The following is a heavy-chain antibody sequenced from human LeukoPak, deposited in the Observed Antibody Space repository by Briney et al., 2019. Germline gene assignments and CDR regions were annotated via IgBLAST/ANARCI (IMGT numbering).Heavy chain of an antibody. CDR2: VSSSGGYT. J-gene: IGHJ4*02. D-gene: IGHD3-10*01. V-gene: IGHV3-21*01. Sequence: GGPLRLSCAASGFIFSHYGMSWVRQAPGKGLEWVSSVSSSGGYTYYADSVKGRFTISRDNAKNSLCLQMNSLRAEDTAVYYCARGWTGPDYWGQGTLVTVSS. CDR3: ARGWTGPDY. CDR1: GFIFSHYG.